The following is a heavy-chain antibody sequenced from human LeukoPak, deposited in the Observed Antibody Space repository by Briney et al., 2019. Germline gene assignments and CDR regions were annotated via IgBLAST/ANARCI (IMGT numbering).Heavy chain of an antibody. Sequence: ASVKVSCKASGGTFSSYAISWVRQAPGQGLEWMGRIIPILGIANYAQKFQGRVTITADKSTSTAYMELSSLRSEDTAVYYCASYTYHWNGYAFDIWGQGTMVTVSS. J-gene: IGHJ3*02. V-gene: IGHV1-69*04. CDR3: ASYTYHWNGYAFDI. D-gene: IGHD1-20*01. CDR2: IIPILGIA. CDR1: GGTFSSYA.